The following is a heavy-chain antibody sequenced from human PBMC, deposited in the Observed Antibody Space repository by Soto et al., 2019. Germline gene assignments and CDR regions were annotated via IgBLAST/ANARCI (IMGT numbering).Heavy chain of an antibody. CDR2: IYYSGST. CDR1: GGSISSSSYY. D-gene: IGHD6-13*01. CDR3: ASGSTDYYFDY. V-gene: IGHV4-39*01. Sequence: QLQLQESGPGLVKPSETLSLTCTVSGGSISSSSYYWGWIRQPPGKGLEWIGSIYYSGSTYYNPSLKSRVTISVDTSKNQFSLKLSSVTAADTAVYYCASGSTDYYFDYWGQGTLVTVSS. J-gene: IGHJ4*02.